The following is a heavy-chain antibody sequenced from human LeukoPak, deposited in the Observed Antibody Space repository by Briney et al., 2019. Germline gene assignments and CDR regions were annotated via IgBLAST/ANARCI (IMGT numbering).Heavy chain of an antibody. D-gene: IGHD2-8*01. V-gene: IGHV3-23*01. CDR2: ISDNGDYT. CDR3: AKDTSIGKYCTNGVCSPFDY. J-gene: IGHJ4*02. CDR1: GFTFSSYA. Sequence: PGGSLRLSCAGSGFTFSSYAMSWVRQAPGRGLEWVSVISDNGDYTSYADSVRGRFTISRDNSRNTLYLQMINLRPEDTAVYYCAKDTSIGKYCTNGVCSPFDYWGRGTLVTVSS.